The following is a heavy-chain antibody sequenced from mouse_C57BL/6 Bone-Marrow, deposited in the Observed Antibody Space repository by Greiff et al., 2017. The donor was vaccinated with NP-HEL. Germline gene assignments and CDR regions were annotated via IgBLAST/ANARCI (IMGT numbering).Heavy chain of an antibody. J-gene: IGHJ3*01. V-gene: IGHV1-61*01. CDR1: GYTFTSYW. CDR3: ARGGYGNYWFAY. CDR2: IYPSDSET. Sequence: VQLQQPGAELVRPGSSVKLSCKASGYTFTSYWMDWVKQRPGQGLEWIGNIYPSDSETHYNQKFKDKATLTVDKSSSTAYMQLSSLTSEDSAVYYCARGGYGNYWFAYWGQGTLVTVSA. D-gene: IGHD2-1*01.